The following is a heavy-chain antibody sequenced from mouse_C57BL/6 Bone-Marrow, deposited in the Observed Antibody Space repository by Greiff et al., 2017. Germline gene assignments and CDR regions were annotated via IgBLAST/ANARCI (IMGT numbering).Heavy chain of an antibody. CDR2: ILPSIGRT. J-gene: IGHJ3*01. CDR1: DSEVFPIAY. V-gene: IGHV15-2*01. Sequence: QVQLKQSGSELRSPGSSVKLSCKDFDSEVFPIAYMSWVRQKPGHGFEWIGGILPSIGRTIYGEKFVDKATLDADTLSNTAYLELNSLTSEDSAIYYCAREGYYGSSPFAYWGQGTLVTVSA. CDR3: AREGYYGSSPFAY. D-gene: IGHD1-1*01.